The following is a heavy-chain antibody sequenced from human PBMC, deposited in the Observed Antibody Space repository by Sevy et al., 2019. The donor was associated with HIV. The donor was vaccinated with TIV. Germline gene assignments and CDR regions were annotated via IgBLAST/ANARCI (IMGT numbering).Heavy chain of an antibody. V-gene: IGHV4-34*01. D-gene: IGHD4-17*01. CDR2: INHSGST. Sequence: SETLSLTCAVYGGSFSGYYWSWIRQPPGKGLEWIGEINHSGSTNYNPSLKSRVTISVDTSKNQFSLKLSSVIAADTAVYYCARGPYGDFIYFDYWGQGTLVTVSS. CDR3: ARGPYGDFIYFDY. J-gene: IGHJ4*02. CDR1: GGSFSGYY.